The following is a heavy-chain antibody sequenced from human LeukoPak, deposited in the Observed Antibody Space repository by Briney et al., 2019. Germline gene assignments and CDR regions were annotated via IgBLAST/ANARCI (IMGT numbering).Heavy chain of an antibody. Sequence: PETLSLTCSVSGGSLSSHYWSWIRQTPGKGLELIGHIHDTGSPFYNPSLRRRVTISLDTSNNPFSLKLTSLTAADTAVYYCARFSSGCSTSSCYLTYWGQGTLVTVS. CDR1: GGSLSSHY. D-gene: IGHD2-2*01. J-gene: IGHJ4*02. CDR2: IHDTGSP. V-gene: IGHV4-59*11. CDR3: ARFSSGCSTSSCYLTY.